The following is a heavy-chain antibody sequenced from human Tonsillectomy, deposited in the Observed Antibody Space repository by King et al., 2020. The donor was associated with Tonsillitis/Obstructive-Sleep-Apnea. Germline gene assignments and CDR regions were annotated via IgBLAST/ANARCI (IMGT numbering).Heavy chain of an antibody. J-gene: IGHJ6*03. CDR1: GFTFDEYA. D-gene: IGHD2-21*01. V-gene: IGHV3-9*01. CDR3: AKDHGLAGYFYYMDV. Sequence: VQLVESGGGLVQPGRCLRLSCAASGFTFDEYAMHWVRQTPGKGLEWGSGISWNSRRIGYADSVKGRFTISRDNNKSSLYLEMNSLRVEDTALYYCAKDHGLAGYFYYMDVWGKGTTVTVS. CDR2: ISWNSRRI.